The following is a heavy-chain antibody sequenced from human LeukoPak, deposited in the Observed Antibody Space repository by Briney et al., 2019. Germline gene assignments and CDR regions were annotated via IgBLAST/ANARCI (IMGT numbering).Heavy chain of an antibody. CDR3: ARDWGATMVWYFDL. D-gene: IGHD1-26*01. Sequence: PSETLSLTCTVSGGSISSSSYYWGWIRQPPGKGLEWIGSIYYSGSTYYNPSLKSRVTISVDTSKTQFSLKLSSVTAADTAVYYCARDWGATMVWYFDLWGRGTLVTVSS. V-gene: IGHV4-39*07. CDR1: GGSISSSSYY. CDR2: IYYSGST. J-gene: IGHJ2*01.